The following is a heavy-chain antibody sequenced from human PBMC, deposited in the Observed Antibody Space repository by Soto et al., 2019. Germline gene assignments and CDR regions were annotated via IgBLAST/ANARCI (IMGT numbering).Heavy chain of an antibody. CDR3: ARVGVAAAGRLYGMDV. CDR2: ISAYNGNT. D-gene: IGHD6-13*01. CDR1: GYTFTSYC. Sequence: ASVKVSCKASGYTFTSYCISWLRHSPGQGLEWMGWISAYNGNTNYAQKLQGRVTMTTDTSTSTAYMELRSLRSDDTAVYYCARVGVAAAGRLYGMDVWGQGTTVTVSS. J-gene: IGHJ6*02. V-gene: IGHV1-18*04.